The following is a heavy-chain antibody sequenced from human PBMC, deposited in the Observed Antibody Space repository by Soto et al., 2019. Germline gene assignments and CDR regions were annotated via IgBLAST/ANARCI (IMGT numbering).Heavy chain of an antibody. V-gene: IGHV1-69*13. J-gene: IGHJ5*02. Sequence: SVKVSCKASGGTFSSYAISWVRQAPGQGLEWMGGIIPIFGTANYAQKFQGRVTITADESTSTAYMELSSLRSEDTAVYYCARDSRNYYDSSGYLNWFDPWGQGTLVTVSS. CDR1: GGTFSSYA. D-gene: IGHD3-22*01. CDR3: ARDSRNYYDSSGYLNWFDP. CDR2: IIPIFGTA.